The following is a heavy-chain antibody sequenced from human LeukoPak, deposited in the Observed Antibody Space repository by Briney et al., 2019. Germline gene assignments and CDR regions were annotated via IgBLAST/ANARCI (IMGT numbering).Heavy chain of an antibody. Sequence: SQTLSLTCTVSGGSISSGSYYWSWIRQPAGRGLEWIGYIYYSGSTNYNPSLKSRVTISVDTSKNQFSLILTSVTAADSAVYYCARDDFSSNWGNFDSWGQGTRVIVSS. V-gene: IGHV4-61*09. CDR2: IYYSGST. CDR3: ARDDFSSNWGNFDS. D-gene: IGHD6-13*01. J-gene: IGHJ4*02. CDR1: GGSISSGSYY.